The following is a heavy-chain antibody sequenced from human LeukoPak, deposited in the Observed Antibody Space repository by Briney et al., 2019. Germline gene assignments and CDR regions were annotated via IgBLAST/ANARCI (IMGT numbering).Heavy chain of an antibody. D-gene: IGHD4-17*01. CDR3: AKDPNGDYIGTFDI. CDR1: GFTFSNYW. Sequence: PGGSLRLSCAASGFTFSNYWMSWVRQAPGKGLEWVANIKQDGSEKYYVDSVKGRFTISRDNAKNSLYLQMNSLRADDTAVYYCAKDPNGDYIGTFDIWGHGTMVTVSS. CDR2: IKQDGSEK. J-gene: IGHJ3*02. V-gene: IGHV3-7*03.